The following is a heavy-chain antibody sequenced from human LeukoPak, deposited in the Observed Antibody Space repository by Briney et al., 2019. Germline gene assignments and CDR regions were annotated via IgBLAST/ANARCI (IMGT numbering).Heavy chain of an antibody. J-gene: IGHJ4*02. V-gene: IGHV1-69*06. CDR3: ASTYDSSGYYFSFDY. Sequence: SVKVSCKASGGTFSSYAISWVRQAPGQGLEWMGRIIPIFDTTTYAQKFQGRVTITADKSTSTAYMELSSLRSEDTAVYYCASTYDSSGYYFSFDYWGQGTLVTVSS. D-gene: IGHD3-22*01. CDR2: IIPIFDTT. CDR1: GGTFSSYA.